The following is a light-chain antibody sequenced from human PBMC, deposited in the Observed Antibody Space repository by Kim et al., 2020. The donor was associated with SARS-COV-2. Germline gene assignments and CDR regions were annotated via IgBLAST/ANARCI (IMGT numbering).Light chain of an antibody. J-gene: IGKJ1*01. Sequence: GDRITITCRASQSIRNWLAWYQQKPGKGPSLLIYDASNLESGVPSRFSGSGSETEFTLTISSLQPDDFATYYCQHYDGYSETFGQGTKVDIK. CDR2: DAS. V-gene: IGKV1-5*01. CDR3: QHYDGYSET. CDR1: QSIRNW.